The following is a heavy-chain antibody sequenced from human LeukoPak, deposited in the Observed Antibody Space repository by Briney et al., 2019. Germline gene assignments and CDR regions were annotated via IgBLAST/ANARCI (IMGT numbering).Heavy chain of an antibody. CDR3: ARGGLYARGFDP. D-gene: IGHD2/OR15-2a*01. V-gene: IGHV4-31*03. CDR1: GGSISSGGYY. CDR2: IYYSGST. Sequence: SETLSLTCTVSGGSISSGGYYWSWIRQHPGKGLEWIGYIYYSGSTYYNPSLKSRVTISVDTSKNQFSLKLSSVTAADTAAYYCARGGLYARGFDPWGQGTLVTVSS. J-gene: IGHJ5*02.